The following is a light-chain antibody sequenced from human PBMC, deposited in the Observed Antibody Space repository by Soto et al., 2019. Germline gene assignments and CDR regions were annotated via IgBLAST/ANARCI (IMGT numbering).Light chain of an antibody. CDR1: SSDIGDYKY. J-gene: IGLJ2*01. V-gene: IGLV2-14*01. CDR3: SSYTRSSTLDVV. CDR2: EVS. Sequence: QSVLTQPASVSGSPGQSITISCTGTSSDIGDYKYVSWYQQHPGKAPKLMIYEVSNRPSGVSNRFSGSKSGNTASLTISGLQAEDEADYYCSSYTRSSTLDVVFGGGTKLTVL.